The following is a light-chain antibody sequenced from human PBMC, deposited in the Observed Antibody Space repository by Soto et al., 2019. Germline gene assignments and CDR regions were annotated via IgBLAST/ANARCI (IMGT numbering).Light chain of an antibody. Sequence: QSVLTQPASVSGSPGQSITISCTGTSSDVGNYNLVSWYQQYPGKAPKLMIYEGGKRPSGVSNRFSGSKSGNTASLTISGLQAEDDADYYCCSFARRSTLIFGGGTKLTVL. J-gene: IGLJ2*01. CDR3: CSFARRSTLI. CDR2: EGG. CDR1: SSDVGNYNL. V-gene: IGLV2-23*01.